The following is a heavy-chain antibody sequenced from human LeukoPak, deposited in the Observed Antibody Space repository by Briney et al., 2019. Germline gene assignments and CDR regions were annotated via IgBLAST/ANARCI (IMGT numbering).Heavy chain of an antibody. V-gene: IGHV1-69*01. CDR3: ARGGIVVVPAAIVGVDYYYGMDV. Sequence: SVKVSCKASGGTFSSYAISWVRQAPGQGLEWMGGIIPIFGTANYAQKFQGRVTITADESTSTAYMELSSLRSEDTAVYYCARGGIVVVPAAIVGVDYYYGMDVWGQGTTVTVSS. CDR2: IIPIFGTA. J-gene: IGHJ6*02. CDR1: GGTFSSYA. D-gene: IGHD2-2*02.